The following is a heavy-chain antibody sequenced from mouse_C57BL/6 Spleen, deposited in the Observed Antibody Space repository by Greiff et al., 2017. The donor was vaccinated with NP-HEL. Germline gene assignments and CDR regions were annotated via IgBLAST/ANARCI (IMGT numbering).Heavy chain of an antibody. CDR2: IRLKSDNYAT. CDR3: TGDYGGLYFDV. Sequence: EVKFEESGGGLVQPGGSMKLSCVASGFTFSNYWMNWVRQSPEKGLEWVAQIRLKSDNYATHYAESVKGRFTISRDDSKSSVYLQMNNLRAEDTGMYYCTGDYGGLYFDVWGTGTTVTVSS. J-gene: IGHJ1*03. CDR1: GFTFSNYW. V-gene: IGHV6-3*01. D-gene: IGHD1-1*02.